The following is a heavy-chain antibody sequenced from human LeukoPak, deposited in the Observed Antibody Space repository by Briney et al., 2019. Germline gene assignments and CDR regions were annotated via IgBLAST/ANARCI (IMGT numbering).Heavy chain of an antibody. D-gene: IGHD6-13*01. V-gene: IGHV3-21*01. Sequence: PGGSLRLSCAASGFTFSSYSMNWVRQAPGKGLEWVSSISSSSSYIYYADSVKGRLTISRDNAKNSLYLQMNSLRAEDTAVYYCARGGYSSSWYARPSDSSGWRLIDYWGQGTLVTVSS. CDR3: ARGGYSSSWYARPSDSSGWRLIDY. CDR1: GFTFSSYS. J-gene: IGHJ4*02. CDR2: ISSSSSYI.